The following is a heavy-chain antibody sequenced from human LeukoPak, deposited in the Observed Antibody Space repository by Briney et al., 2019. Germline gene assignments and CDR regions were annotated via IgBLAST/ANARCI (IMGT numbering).Heavy chain of an antibody. J-gene: IGHJ4*02. CDR1: GYTLTELS. Sequence: GASVKVSCKVSGYTLTELSMYWVRQAPGKGLEWMGGFNPEDGETIYAQKFQGRVTMTEDTSTDTAYMELSSLRSEDTAVYYCAKDQVFLSPSHSGSSDYWGQGTLVTVSS. D-gene: IGHD1-26*01. CDR2: FNPEDGET. V-gene: IGHV1-24*01. CDR3: AKDQVFLSPSHSGSSDY.